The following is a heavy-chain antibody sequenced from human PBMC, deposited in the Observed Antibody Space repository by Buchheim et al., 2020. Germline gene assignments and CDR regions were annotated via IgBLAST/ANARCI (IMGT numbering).Heavy chain of an antibody. D-gene: IGHD2-2*01. J-gene: IGHJ4*02. CDR2: IYYSGST. V-gene: IGHV4-39*07. Sequence: QLQLQESGPGLVKPSETLSLTCTVSGGSISSSSYYWGWIRQPPGKGLEWIGSIYYSGSTYYNPSLKRRVPISVEPSKNHFSLKLSSVTAADTAVYYCARDVMPPMEGRDYWGQGTL. CDR3: ARDVMPPMEGRDY. CDR1: GGSISSSSYY.